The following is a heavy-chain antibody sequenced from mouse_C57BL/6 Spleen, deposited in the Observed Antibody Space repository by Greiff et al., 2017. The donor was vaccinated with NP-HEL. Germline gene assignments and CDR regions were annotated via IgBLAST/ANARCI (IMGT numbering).Heavy chain of an antibody. J-gene: IGHJ4*01. D-gene: IGHD2-10*01. Sequence: VQLQQSGPELVKPGASVKISCKASGYTFTDYYMNWVKQSHGKSLEWIGDINPNNGGTSYNQKFKGKATLTVDKSSSTAYMELRSLTSEDSAVYYCARSPSYSYAMDYWGQGTSVTVAS. CDR1: GYTFTDYY. CDR3: ARSPSYSYAMDY. CDR2: INPNNGGT. V-gene: IGHV1-26*01.